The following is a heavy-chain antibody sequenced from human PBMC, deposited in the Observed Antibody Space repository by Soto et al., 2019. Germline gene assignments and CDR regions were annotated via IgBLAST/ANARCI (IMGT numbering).Heavy chain of an antibody. J-gene: IGHJ4*02. V-gene: IGHV4-30-2*03. D-gene: IGHD3-9*01. CDR1: GGSISSGGYS. Sequence: SETLSLTCAVSGGSISSGGYSWSWIRQPPGKGLEWIGYIYYSGSTYYNPSLKSRVTISVDTSKNQFSLKLSSVTAADTAVYYCARTPALRYFDWLSSNFDYWGQGTLVTVSS. CDR3: ARTPALRYFDWLSSNFDY. CDR2: IYYSGST.